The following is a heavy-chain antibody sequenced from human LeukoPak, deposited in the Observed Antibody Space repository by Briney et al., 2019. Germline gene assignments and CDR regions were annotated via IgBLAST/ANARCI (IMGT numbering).Heavy chain of an antibody. CDR1: GGSFSGYY. CDR2: INHSGST. V-gene: IGHV4-34*01. Sequence: PSETLSLTCAVYGGSFSGYYWSWIRQPPGKGLEWIGEINHSGSTNYNPSLKSRVTISVDTSKNQFSLKLSSVTAADTAMYYCARDRIAGYAYCYYMDVWGKGTTVTVSS. CDR3: ARDRIAGYAYCYYMDV. J-gene: IGHJ6*03. D-gene: IGHD3-16*01.